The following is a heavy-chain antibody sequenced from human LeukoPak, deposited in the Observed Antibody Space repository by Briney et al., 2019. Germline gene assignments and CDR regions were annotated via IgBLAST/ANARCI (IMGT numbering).Heavy chain of an antibody. CDR3: ARDVIVGATTGWFDP. CDR1: GYTFTSYG. J-gene: IGHJ5*02. V-gene: IGHV1-18*01. CDR2: ISAYNGNT. Sequence: ASVKVSCKASGYTFTSYGISWVRQAPGHGLEWMGWISAYNGNTNYAHKLQGRVTMTTDTSTSTAYMELRSLRSDDTAVYYCARDVIVGATTGWFDPWGQGTLVTVSS. D-gene: IGHD1-26*01.